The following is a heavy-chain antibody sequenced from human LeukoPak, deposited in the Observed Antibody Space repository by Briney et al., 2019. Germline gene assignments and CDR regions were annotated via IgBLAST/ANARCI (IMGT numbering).Heavy chain of an antibody. D-gene: IGHD2-21*01. CDR1: GGSFSGYY. Sequence: SETLSLTCAVYGGSFSGYYWSWIRQPPGKGLEWIGEINHSGSTNYNPSLKSRVTISVDTSKNQFSLKLSSVTAADTAVYYCARHFGGYCDYWGQGTLVTVSS. V-gene: IGHV4-34*01. CDR2: INHSGST. CDR3: ARHFGGYCDY. J-gene: IGHJ4*02.